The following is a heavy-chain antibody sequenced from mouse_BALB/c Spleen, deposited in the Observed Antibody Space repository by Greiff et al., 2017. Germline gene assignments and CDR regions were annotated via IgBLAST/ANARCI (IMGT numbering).Heavy chain of an antibody. CDR2: IDPSDSET. CDR1: GYSFTSYW. D-gene: IGHD1-1*01. V-gene: IGHV1S127*01. CDR3: AREGITTVVRDV. J-gene: IGHJ1*01. Sequence: VQLQQSGPQLVRPGASVKISCKASGYSFTSYWMHWVKQRPGQGLEWIGMIDPSDSETRLNQKFKDKATLTVDKSSSTAYMQLSSPTSEDSAVYYCAREGITTVVRDVWGAGTTVTVSS.